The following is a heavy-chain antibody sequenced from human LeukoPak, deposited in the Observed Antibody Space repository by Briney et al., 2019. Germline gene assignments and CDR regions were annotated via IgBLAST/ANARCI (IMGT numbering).Heavy chain of an antibody. CDR1: GFTLSSYA. CDR2: ISGNAGST. V-gene: IGHV3-23*01. D-gene: IGHD3-3*01. Sequence: PGGSLRLSCAASGFTLSSYAMSWVRQAPGKGLEWVSLISGNAGSTYYADSVKGRFTISRDITKNTLYLQMNSLRAEDTATYYCAKDGLQSWEGFPPLNNGGKGTLVTVS. J-gene: IGHJ4*02. CDR3: AKDGLQSWEGFPPLNN.